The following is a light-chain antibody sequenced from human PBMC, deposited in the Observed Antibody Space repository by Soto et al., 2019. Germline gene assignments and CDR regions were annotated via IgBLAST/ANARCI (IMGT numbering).Light chain of an antibody. CDR3: TSYTPSSTYV. J-gene: IGLJ1*01. CDR1: SSDVGNYDY. Sequence: QSVLTQPASVSGSPGQSITISCTGTSSDVGNYDYVSWYQQYPGKAPRLMIYAVSRRPSGISDRFSGSKSGNTASLTISGLQAEDEAEYYCTSYTPSSTYVFGTGTKLTVL. CDR2: AVS. V-gene: IGLV2-14*01.